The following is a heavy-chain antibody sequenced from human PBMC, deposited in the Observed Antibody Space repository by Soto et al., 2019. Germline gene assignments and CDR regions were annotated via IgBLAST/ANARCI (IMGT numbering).Heavy chain of an antibody. V-gene: IGHV4-39*01. CDR3: ARHRNWKVDY. Sequence: PSETLSLTCTVSGASIRSSTYQWGWIRQPPGRGLEWIGSAYYSESTYYNPSLESRVTISVDTSKNQFSLKVSSVTAADTAVYYYARHRNWKVDYWGQGTLVTVSS. CDR2: AYYSEST. D-gene: IGHD1-1*01. CDR1: GASIRSSTYQ. J-gene: IGHJ4*02.